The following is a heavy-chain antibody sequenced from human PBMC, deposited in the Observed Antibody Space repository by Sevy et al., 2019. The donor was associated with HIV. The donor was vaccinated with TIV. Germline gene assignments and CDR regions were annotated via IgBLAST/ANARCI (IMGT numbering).Heavy chain of an antibody. D-gene: IGHD5-12*01. Sequence: GGSLRLSCAASGFTFSSYSMNWVRQAPGKGLEWVSSISSSSSYIYYADSVKGRFTISRDNAKNSLYLQMNSLRAADTAVYYCARDVSGYSGYDYYFDYWGQGTLVTVSS. V-gene: IGHV3-21*01. J-gene: IGHJ4*02. CDR3: ARDVSGYSGYDYYFDY. CDR1: GFTFSSYS. CDR2: ISSSSSYI.